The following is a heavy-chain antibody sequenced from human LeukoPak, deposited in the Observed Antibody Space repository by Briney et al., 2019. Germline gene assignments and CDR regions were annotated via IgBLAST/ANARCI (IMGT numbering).Heavy chain of an antibody. V-gene: IGHV3-21*04. J-gene: IGHJ6*03. Sequence: PGGSLRLSCAASGFIFSSYNMNWVRQAPGKGLEWVSSISGNSVWKYHAEILRGRFTISRDNAKNSLYLEMNSLRAEDTAVYYCARDGNYDSSGYYSIYYYYMDVWGKGTTVTVSS. D-gene: IGHD3-22*01. CDR1: GFIFSSYN. CDR3: ARDGNYDSSGYYSIYYYYMDV. CDR2: ISGNSVWK.